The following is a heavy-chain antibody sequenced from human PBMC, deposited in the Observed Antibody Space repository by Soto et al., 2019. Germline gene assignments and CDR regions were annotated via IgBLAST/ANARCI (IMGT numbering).Heavy chain of an antibody. Sequence: GASVKVSCKASGGTFSSYAISWVRQAPGQGLEWMGGIIPIFGTANYAQKFQGRVTITADESTSTAYMELSSLRSEDTAVYYCASYTVTTYGGSDGTFDYWGQGTLVTVSS. CDR3: ASYTVTTYGGSDGTFDY. J-gene: IGHJ4*02. CDR2: IIPIFGTA. V-gene: IGHV1-69*13. CDR1: GGTFSSYA. D-gene: IGHD4-17*01.